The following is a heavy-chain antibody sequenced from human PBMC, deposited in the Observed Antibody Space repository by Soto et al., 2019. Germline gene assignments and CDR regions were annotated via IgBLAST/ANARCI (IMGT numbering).Heavy chain of an antibody. CDR2: IDPSDSYT. V-gene: IGHV5-10-1*01. CDR1: GYSFTSYW. J-gene: IGHJ6*02. D-gene: IGHD3-3*01. CDR3: ARHQPDDFWSGHGMDV. Sequence: LKISCKGSGYSFTSYWISWVRQMPGKGLEWMGRIDPSDSYTNYSPSFQGHVTISADKSISTAYLQWSSLKASDTAMYYCARHQPDDFWSGHGMDVWGQGTTVTVSS.